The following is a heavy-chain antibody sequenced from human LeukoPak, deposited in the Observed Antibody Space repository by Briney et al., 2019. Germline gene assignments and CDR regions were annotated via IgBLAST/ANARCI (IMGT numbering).Heavy chain of an antibody. D-gene: IGHD4-17*01. J-gene: IGHJ4*02. CDR1: GYTFTSYG. V-gene: IGHV1-18*01. CDR2: ISAYNGNT. CDR3: ARDRGPVTTFCFDY. Sequence: ASVKVSCKASGYTFTSYGISWVRQAPGQGLEWMGWISAYNGNTNYAQKLQGRVTMTTDTSTSTAYMELRSLRADDTAVYYYARDRGPVTTFCFDYWGQGTLVTVSS.